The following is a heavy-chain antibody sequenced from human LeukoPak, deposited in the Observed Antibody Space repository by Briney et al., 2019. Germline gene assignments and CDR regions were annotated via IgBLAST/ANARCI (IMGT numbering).Heavy chain of an antibody. V-gene: IGHV4-39*01. Sequence: RPSETLSLTCAVSGGSISSSSYYWGWIRQPPGKGLEWIGSIYYSGSTYYNPSLKSRVTISVDTSKNQFSLKLSSVTAADTAVYYCARQGYYYDSSGYYPYFYGMDVWGQGTTVTVSS. CDR2: IYYSGST. J-gene: IGHJ6*02. D-gene: IGHD3-22*01. CDR3: ARQGYYYDSSGYYPYFYGMDV. CDR1: GGSISSSSYY.